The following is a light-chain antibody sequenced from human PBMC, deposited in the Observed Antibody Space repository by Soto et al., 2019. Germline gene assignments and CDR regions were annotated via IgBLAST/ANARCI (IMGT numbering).Light chain of an antibody. CDR2: AAS. Sequence: IQMTQSPSSLSASVLDIFTITCRASQSISSYLNWYQQKPGKAPKLLIYAASSLQSGVPSRFSGSGSGTDFTLTISSLQPEDFATYYCQQSYSTPITFGQGTRLEIK. CDR3: QQSYSTPIT. V-gene: IGKV1-39*01. J-gene: IGKJ5*01. CDR1: QSISSY.